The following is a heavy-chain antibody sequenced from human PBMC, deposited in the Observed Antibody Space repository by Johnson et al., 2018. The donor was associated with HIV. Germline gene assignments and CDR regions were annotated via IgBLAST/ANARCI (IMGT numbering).Heavy chain of an antibody. CDR3: AKDRGIGYDSSGSYGAFDI. CDR2: ISYGGNKQ. J-gene: IGHJ3*02. V-gene: IGHV3-30-3*01. Sequence: VQLVESGGGVVQPGRSLRLSCAASGFTFSSYAMHWVRQPPGKGLEWVAVISYGGNKQYYVDSVEGRFTISRDNSKDTLYLQMNNLTTEDTAVYYCAKDRGIGYDSSGSYGAFDIWGQGTMVTVSS. CDR1: GFTFSSYA. D-gene: IGHD3-22*01.